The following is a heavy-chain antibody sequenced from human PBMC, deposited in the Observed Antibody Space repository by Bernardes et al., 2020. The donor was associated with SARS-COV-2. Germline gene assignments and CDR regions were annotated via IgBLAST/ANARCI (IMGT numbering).Heavy chain of an antibody. D-gene: IGHD3-10*01. CDR1: GLSFSTSS. Sequence: GWSLSLSCAASGLSFSTSSMNWVRQAPGKGLEWVASLSGSSYFIYHADSVRGRFTISRDNARNSLYLQMNSLRVEDTAVYYCARDQTQPPITDYWGQGTLVTVSS. J-gene: IGHJ1*01. V-gene: IGHV3-21*01. CDR2: LSGSSYFI. CDR3: ARDQTQPPITDY.